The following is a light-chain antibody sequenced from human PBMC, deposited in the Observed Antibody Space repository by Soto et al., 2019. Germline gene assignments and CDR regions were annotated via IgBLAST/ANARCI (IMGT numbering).Light chain of an antibody. J-gene: IGLJ1*01. CDR2: HVT. CDR1: SSDVGAYNY. V-gene: IGLV2-14*01. Sequence: QSALTQPASVSGSLGQSITISCSGTSSDVGAYNYVSWYQQYPGKAPKLMIYHVTDRPPGVSNRFSGSKSGNTASLTISGLQAEDEADYYCCSYTTSNTFVFGTGTKVTVL. CDR3: CSYTTSNTFV.